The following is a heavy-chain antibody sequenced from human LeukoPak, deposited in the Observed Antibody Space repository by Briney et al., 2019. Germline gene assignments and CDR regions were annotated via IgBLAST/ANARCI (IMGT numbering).Heavy chain of an antibody. V-gene: IGHV1-69*13. Sequence: ASVKVSCKASGGTFSSYAISWVRQAPGQGLEWMGGIIPIFDTANYAQKFQGRVTITADESTSTAYMELSSLRSEDTAVYYCARTIVGAPDAFDIWGHRTMVTVSS. J-gene: IGHJ3*02. CDR2: IIPIFDTA. CDR1: GGTFSSYA. D-gene: IGHD1-26*01. CDR3: ARTIVGAPDAFDI.